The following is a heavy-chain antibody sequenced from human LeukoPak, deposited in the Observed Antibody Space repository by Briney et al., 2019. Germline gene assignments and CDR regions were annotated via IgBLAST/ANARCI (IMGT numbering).Heavy chain of an antibody. Sequence: SETLSLTCTVSGGSIRSYYWSWIRQPPGKGLEWIGYIYYSGSTNYNPSLKSRVTISVDTSKNQFSLKLSSVTAADTAVYYCARDSSSWYGGWDYWGQGTLVTVSS. J-gene: IGHJ4*02. CDR3: ARDSSSWYGGWDY. V-gene: IGHV4-59*01. CDR2: IYYSGST. D-gene: IGHD6-13*01. CDR1: GGSIRSYY.